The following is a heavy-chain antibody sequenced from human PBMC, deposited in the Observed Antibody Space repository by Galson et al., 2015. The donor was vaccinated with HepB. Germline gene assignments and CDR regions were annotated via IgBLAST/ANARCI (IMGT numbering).Heavy chain of an antibody. V-gene: IGHV4-59*01. CDR1: SYY. CDR2: IYYSGST. Sequence: SYYWSWIRQPPGKGLEWIGYIYYSGSTNYNPSLKSRVTISVDTSKNQFSLKLSSVTAADTAVYYCARDRADRIAAAGTNWYFDLWGRGTLVTVSS. CDR3: ARDRADRIAAAGTNWYFDL. J-gene: IGHJ2*01. D-gene: IGHD6-13*01.